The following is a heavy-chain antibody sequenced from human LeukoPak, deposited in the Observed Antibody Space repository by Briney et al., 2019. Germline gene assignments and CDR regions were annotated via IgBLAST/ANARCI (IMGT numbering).Heavy chain of an antibody. D-gene: IGHD6-19*01. Sequence: GGSLRLSCAASGFTFSSYAMHWVRQAPGKGMEWVAVISYDGSNKYYADSVKGRFTISRDNSKNTLYLQMNSLRAEDTAVYYCARDRGSSGRDPYFDYWGQGTLVTVSS. CDR2: ISYDGSNK. V-gene: IGHV3-30-3*01. CDR1: GFTFSSYA. CDR3: ARDRGSSGRDPYFDY. J-gene: IGHJ4*02.